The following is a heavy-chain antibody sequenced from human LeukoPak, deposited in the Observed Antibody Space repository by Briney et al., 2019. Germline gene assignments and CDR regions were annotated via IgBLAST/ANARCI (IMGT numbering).Heavy chain of an antibody. CDR2: IYYSGST. V-gene: IGHV4-39*01. CDR1: GGSISSSSYY. CDR3: ARVYGSGSYYNGYYYYYMDV. Sequence: PSETLSLTCTVSGGSISSSSYYWGWIRQPPGKGLEWIGSIYYSGSTYYNPTLKSRVTISVDTSKNQFSLKLSSVTAADTAVYYCARVYGSGSYYNGYYYYYMDVWGKGTTVTISS. J-gene: IGHJ6*03. D-gene: IGHD3-10*01.